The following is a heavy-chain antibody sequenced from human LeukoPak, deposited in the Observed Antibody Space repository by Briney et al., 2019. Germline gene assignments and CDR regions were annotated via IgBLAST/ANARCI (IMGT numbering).Heavy chain of an antibody. Sequence: SETLSLTCTVSGGSISSGSYYWSWIRQPAGNGLEWIGRIYTSGSTNYNPSLKSRVTISVDTSKNQFSLKLSSVTAADTAVYHCARAFSDIVVVPAASGRDYYYYMDVWGKGTTVTVSS. CDR2: IYTSGST. CDR1: GGSISSGSYY. CDR3: ARAFSDIVVVPAASGRDYYYYMDV. D-gene: IGHD2-2*01. V-gene: IGHV4-61*02. J-gene: IGHJ6*03.